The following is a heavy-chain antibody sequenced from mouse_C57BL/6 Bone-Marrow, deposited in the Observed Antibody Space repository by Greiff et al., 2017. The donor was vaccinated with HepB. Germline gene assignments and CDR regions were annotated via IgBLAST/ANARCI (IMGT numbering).Heavy chain of an antibody. CDR1: GYTFTSYG. V-gene: IGHV1-81*01. CDR2: IYPRSGNT. D-gene: IGHD2-3*01. CDR3: ASDGYRDWYFDV. J-gene: IGHJ1*03. Sequence: QVQLQQSGAELARPGASVKLSCKASGYTFTSYGISWVKQRTGQGLEWIGVIYPRSGNTYYNEKFKGKATLTADKSSSTAYMELRSLTSEDSAVYFCASDGYRDWYFDVWGTGTTVTVSS.